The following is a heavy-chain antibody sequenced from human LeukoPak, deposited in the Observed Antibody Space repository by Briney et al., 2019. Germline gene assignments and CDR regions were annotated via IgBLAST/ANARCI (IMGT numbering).Heavy chain of an antibody. Sequence: SETLSLTCTVSGGSISSSSYYWGWIRQPPGKGLEWIGSIYYSGSTYYNPSLKSRVTISVDTSKNQFSLKLSSVTATDTAVYYCARDPYSPYSSGWYYFDYWGQGTLVTVSS. V-gene: IGHV4-39*07. D-gene: IGHD6-19*01. CDR1: GGSISSSSYY. J-gene: IGHJ4*02. CDR3: ARDPYSPYSSGWYYFDY. CDR2: IYYSGST.